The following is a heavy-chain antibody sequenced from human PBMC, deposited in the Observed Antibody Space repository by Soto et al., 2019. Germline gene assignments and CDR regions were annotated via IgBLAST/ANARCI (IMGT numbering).Heavy chain of an antibody. Sequence: SETLSLTCAVSYYSISIGYYCGCIRQPPGKGLEWIGSIHHSWTTYYNPSLKSRVTMSADTAKNHFSLNLSSVTAADTAVYYCARDRGSNYESGGRFAPWGQGTLVTVSS. J-gene: IGHJ5*02. D-gene: IGHD4-4*01. V-gene: IGHV4-38-2*02. CDR2: IHHSWTT. CDR3: ARDRGSNYESGGRFAP. CDR1: YYSISIGYY.